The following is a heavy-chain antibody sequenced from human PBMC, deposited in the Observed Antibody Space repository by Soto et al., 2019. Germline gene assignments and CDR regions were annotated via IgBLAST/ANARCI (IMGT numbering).Heavy chain of an antibody. CDR2: INYSGGT. CDR3: ARQGFGELHGHVDV. Sequence: QVQLQESGPRLVKPSETLSLTCTVSGGSLRSYYCSWFRQPPGKGLEWVGYINYSGGTFYNPSLKSRVTMSVDTSNNQYPLMVNSVTATDTDVYYCARQGFGELHGHVDVWGQGTTVTVSS. V-gene: IGHV4-59*08. CDR1: GGSLRSYY. J-gene: IGHJ6*02. D-gene: IGHD3-10*01.